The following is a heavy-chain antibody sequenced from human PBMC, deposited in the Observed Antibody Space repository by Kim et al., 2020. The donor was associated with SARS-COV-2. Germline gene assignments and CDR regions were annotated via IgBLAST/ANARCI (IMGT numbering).Heavy chain of an antibody. CDR1: GGTFSSYA. Sequence: SVKVSCKASGGTFSSYAISWVRQAPGQGLEWMGGIIPIFGTANYAQKFQGRVTITADESTSTAYMELSSLRSEDTAVYYCARAGPGIAAAGPVLNGMDVWGQGTTVTVSS. CDR3: ARAGPGIAAAGPVLNGMDV. V-gene: IGHV1-69*13. CDR2: IIPIFGTA. D-gene: IGHD6-13*01. J-gene: IGHJ6*02.